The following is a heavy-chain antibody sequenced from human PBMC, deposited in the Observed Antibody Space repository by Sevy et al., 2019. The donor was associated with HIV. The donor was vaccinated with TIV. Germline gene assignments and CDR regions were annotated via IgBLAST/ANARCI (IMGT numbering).Heavy chain of an antibody. CDR1: GYTFTGYY. V-gene: IGHV1-2*02. CDR3: ARERRAATGYSFDI. J-gene: IGHJ3*02. CDR2: INPNSGDT. D-gene: IGHD6-13*01. Sequence: ASVQVSCKASGYTFTGYYMHWVRQAPGQGLEWMGWINPNSGDTKYAQKFQGRVTMTRDTSINTAYMELRRLTSDDTAVYSCARERRAATGYSFDIWGKGTMVTVSS.